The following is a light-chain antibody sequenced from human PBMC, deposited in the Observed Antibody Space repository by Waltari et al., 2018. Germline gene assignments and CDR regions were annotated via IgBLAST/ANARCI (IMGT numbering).Light chain of an antibody. J-gene: IGKJ1*01. CDR2: SAS. CDR1: QGISNS. Sequence: DIQMTQSPSSLSASVGDGVTITCRASQGISNSLAWYQQKPGKAPKLLLYSASRLQNGVPSRFSGSGSWTDYTLTISSLQPEDFATYYWPQYDSNPGTFGQGTKVEIK. V-gene: IGKV1-NL1*01. CDR3: PQYDSNPGT.